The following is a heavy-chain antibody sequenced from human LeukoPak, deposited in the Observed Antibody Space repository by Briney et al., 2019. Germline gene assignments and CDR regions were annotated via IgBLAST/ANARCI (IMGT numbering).Heavy chain of an antibody. D-gene: IGHD3-22*01. J-gene: IGHJ4*02. Sequence: PSETLSLTCSVSGDSISSGNYYWTWIRQPAGKGLEWIGRTYSTGSTNCNPSLKSRVTISVDTSKNQFSLRLSSVTAADTAVYYCARVTTGGYYNCWGQGTLVTVS. CDR1: GDSISSGNYY. V-gene: IGHV4-61*02. CDR3: ARVTTGGYYNC. CDR2: TYSTGST.